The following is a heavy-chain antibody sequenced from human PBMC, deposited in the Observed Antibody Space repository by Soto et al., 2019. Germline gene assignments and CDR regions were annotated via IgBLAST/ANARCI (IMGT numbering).Heavy chain of an antibody. Sequence: GGPRLSCAASGFTFSSYSMNWVRQAPGKGLEWVSYISSSSTIYYADSVKGRFTISRDNAKNSLYLQMNSLRDEDTAVYYCARDPHYYDSSGYYGYAFDIWGQGTMVTVSS. J-gene: IGHJ3*02. V-gene: IGHV3-48*02. D-gene: IGHD3-22*01. CDR3: ARDPHYYDSSGYYGYAFDI. CDR1: GFTFSSYS. CDR2: ISSSSTI.